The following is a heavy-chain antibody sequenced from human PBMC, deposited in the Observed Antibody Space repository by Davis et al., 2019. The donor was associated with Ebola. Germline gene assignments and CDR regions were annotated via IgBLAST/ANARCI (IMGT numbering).Heavy chain of an antibody. CDR2: IKYDGSRT. D-gene: IGHD3-10*01. Sequence: GESLKISCVGSGFTFSNDWMHWVRQVPGKGLVWIARIKYDGSRTVYAGSVRGRFTISRDNAKNTLYLEMNSLRTEDTAVYYCVREPITMEKTFDPWGQGTLVTVSS. V-gene: IGHV3-74*01. J-gene: IGHJ5*02. CDR1: GFTFSNDW. CDR3: VREPITMEKTFDP.